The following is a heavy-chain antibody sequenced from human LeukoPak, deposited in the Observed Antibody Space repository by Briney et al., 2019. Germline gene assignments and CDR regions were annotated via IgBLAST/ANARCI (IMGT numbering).Heavy chain of an antibody. V-gene: IGHV3-21*05. J-gene: IGHJ5*02. CDR2: ISSSSSLI. CDR1: GFTFSSYS. CDR3: ARGGSGNSNWFDP. Sequence: PGGSLRLSCAASGFTFSSYSMNWVRQAPGRGLEWVSYISSSSSLIHYADSVKGRFTISRVNAKNSLDLQMNSLRVEDTALCYCARGGSGNSNWFDPWGQGTLVTVSS. D-gene: IGHD4-23*01.